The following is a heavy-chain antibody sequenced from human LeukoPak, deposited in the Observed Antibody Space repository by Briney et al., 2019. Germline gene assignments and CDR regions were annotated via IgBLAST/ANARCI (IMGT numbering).Heavy chain of an antibody. CDR1: GRSISSYY. J-gene: IGHJ4*02. CDR3: ARYLAVAGVDY. Sequence: SDTLSLTCTVSGRSISSYYWSWIRQPPGKGLEWIGYIYFSGSTNYNPSLKSRVTMSVDTSKNQFSLKLSSVTAADTAVYYCARYLAVAGVDYWGQGTLVTVSS. D-gene: IGHD6-19*01. CDR2: IYFSGST. V-gene: IGHV4-59*08.